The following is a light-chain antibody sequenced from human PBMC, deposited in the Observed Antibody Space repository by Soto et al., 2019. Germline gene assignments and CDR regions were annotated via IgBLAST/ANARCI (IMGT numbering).Light chain of an antibody. Sequence: EIVMTQSPATLSVSPGERATLSCRASQTVSSKLAWYQLKPGQAPRLLIYGASTRATDIPARFSGSESGTDFALTIGSLQSEDFAVYYCRQYNNWPPAFGQGTTVE. V-gene: IGKV3-15*01. CDR3: RQYNNWPPA. CDR2: GAS. J-gene: IGKJ1*01. CDR1: QTVSSK.